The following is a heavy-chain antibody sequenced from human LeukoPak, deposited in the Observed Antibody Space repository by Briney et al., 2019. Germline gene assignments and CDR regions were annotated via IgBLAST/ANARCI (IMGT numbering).Heavy chain of an antibody. D-gene: IGHD3-22*01. Sequence: SETLSLTCTVSGGSISSYYWSWIRQPAGKGLEWIGRIYTSGSTNYNPSLKSRVTMSVDTSKNQFSLKLSSVTAADTAVYYCARDGAHYYDSSGYYGCNLWGRGTLVTVSS. V-gene: IGHV4-4*07. J-gene: IGHJ2*01. CDR1: GGSISSYY. CDR2: IYTSGST. CDR3: ARDGAHYYDSSGYYGCNL.